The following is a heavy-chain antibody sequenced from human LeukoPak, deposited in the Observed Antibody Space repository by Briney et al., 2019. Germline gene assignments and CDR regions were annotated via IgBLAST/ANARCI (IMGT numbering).Heavy chain of an antibody. CDR3: ARVLTQGYSSGYYFDY. V-gene: IGHV4-4*07. CDR2: IYTSGST. J-gene: IGHJ4*02. D-gene: IGHD3-22*01. Sequence: SETLSLTCTVSGGSISSYYWSWIRQPAGKGLEWIGRIYTSGSTNYNPSLKSRVTMSVDTSKNQFSLKLSSVTAADTAVYYCARVLTQGYSSGYYFDYWGQGTLVTVSS. CDR1: GGSISSYY.